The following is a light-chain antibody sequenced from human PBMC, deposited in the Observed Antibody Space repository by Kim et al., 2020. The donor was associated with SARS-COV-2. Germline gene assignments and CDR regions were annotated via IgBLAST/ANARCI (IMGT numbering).Light chain of an antibody. CDR2: DNN. J-gene: IGLJ2*01. CDR3: QSYDSSLSVV. Sequence: QSVLTQPPSVSGAPGQRVTISCTGSISNIGAGSDVHWYQQLPGTAPKLLIYDNNNRPSGVPGRFSGSKSGTSASLAITGLQAEDEADYYCQSYDSSLSVVFGGGTQLTVL. V-gene: IGLV1-40*01. CDR1: ISNIGAGSD.